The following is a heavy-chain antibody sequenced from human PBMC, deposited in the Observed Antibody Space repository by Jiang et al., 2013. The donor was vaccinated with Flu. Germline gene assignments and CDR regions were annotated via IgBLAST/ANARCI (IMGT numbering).Heavy chain of an antibody. D-gene: IGHD3-9*01. CDR2: ISAYNGNP. CDR1: GYKFTSYG. CDR3: AILISTLTTVDY. V-gene: IGHV1-18*01. J-gene: IGHJ4*02. Sequence: GAEVKKPGASVKVSCKASGYKFTSYGISWVRQAPGQGLEWMGWISAYNGNPKYVEKFQGRVTMTTDTATSTAYMELRSLRSDDTAVYYCAILISTLTTVDYWGQGTLVTVSS.